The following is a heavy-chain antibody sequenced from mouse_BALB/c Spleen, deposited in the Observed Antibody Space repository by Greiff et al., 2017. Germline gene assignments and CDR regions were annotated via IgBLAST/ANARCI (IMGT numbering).Heavy chain of an antibody. V-gene: IGHV5-12-1*01. CDR2: ISSGGGST. CDR1: GFAFSSYD. J-gene: IGHJ2*01. CDR3: ARHSHYYGSSYGY. Sequence: DVQLVESGGGLVKPGGSLKLSCAASGFAFSSYDMSWVRQTPEKRLEWVAYISSGGGSTYYPDTVKGRFTISRDNAKNTLYLQMSSLKSEDTAMYYCARHSHYYGSSYGYWGQGTTLTVSS. D-gene: IGHD1-1*01.